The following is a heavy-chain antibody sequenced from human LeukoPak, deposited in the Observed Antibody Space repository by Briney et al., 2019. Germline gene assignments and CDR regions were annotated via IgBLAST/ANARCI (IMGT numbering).Heavy chain of an antibody. Sequence: PGRSLRLSCAASGFTFDDYAMHWVRQAPGKGLEWVSGISWNSGSIGYADSVKGRFTISRDNAKNSLYLQMNSLRAEDTALYYCAKDTAAMVLGGGWFDPWGQGALVTVSS. V-gene: IGHV3-9*01. CDR1: GFTFDDYA. CDR2: ISWNSGSI. J-gene: IGHJ5*02. D-gene: IGHD5-18*01. CDR3: AKDTAAMVLGGGWFDP.